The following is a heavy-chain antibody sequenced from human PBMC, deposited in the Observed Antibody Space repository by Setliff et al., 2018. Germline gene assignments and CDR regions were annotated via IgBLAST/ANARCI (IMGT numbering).Heavy chain of an antibody. CDR2: IKQDGSEK. CDR1: GFTFSSYW. Sequence: GGSLRLSCAASGFTFSSYWMSWVRQAPGKGLEWVANIKQDGSEKYYVDSVKGRFTIARDNAKNSLYLQMNSLRAEDTAVYYCARDGRTRYYYYYMDVWGKGTTVTVSS. V-gene: IGHV3-7*01. J-gene: IGHJ6*03. CDR3: ARDGRTRYYYYYMDV.